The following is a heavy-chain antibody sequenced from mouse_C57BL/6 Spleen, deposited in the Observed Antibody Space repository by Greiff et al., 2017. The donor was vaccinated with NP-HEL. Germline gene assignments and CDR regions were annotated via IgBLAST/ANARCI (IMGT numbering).Heavy chain of an antibody. J-gene: IGHJ2*01. V-gene: IGHV1-52*01. D-gene: IGHD3-2*02. CDR3: ARKRAAQAMDY. CDR2: IDPSDSET. CDR1: GYTFTSYW. Sequence: VQLQQSGAELVRPGSSVKLSCKASGYTFTSYWMHWVKQRPIQGLEWIGNIDPSDSETHYNQKFKDKATLTVDKSSSTAYMQLSSLTSEDSAVYYCARKRAAQAMDYWGQGTTLTVSS.